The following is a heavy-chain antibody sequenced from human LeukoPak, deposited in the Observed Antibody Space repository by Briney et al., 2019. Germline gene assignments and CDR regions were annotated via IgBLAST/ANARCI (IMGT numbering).Heavy chain of an antibody. CDR1: GYTLTELS. J-gene: IGHJ3*02. Sequence: GASVKVSCKVSGYTLTELSMHWVRQAPGKGLEWMGGFDPEDGETIYAQKFQGRVTMTTDTSTRTVYMELSSLRFEDTAVYYCAGEFAAMVTKAFDIWGPGTMVTVSS. D-gene: IGHD5-18*01. CDR3: AGEFAAMVTKAFDI. CDR2: FDPEDGET. V-gene: IGHV1-24*01.